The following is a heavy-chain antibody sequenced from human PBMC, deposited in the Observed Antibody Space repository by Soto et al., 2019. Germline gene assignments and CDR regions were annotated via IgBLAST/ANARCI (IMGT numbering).Heavy chain of an antibody. Sequence: GSLRLSCAASGFTFSSYAMSWVRQAPGKGLEWVSAISGSGGSTYYADSVKGRFTISRDNSKNTLYLQMNSLRAEDTAVYYCAKDCIAAAGTYYYYGMGVWGQGTTVTVSS. CDR1: GFTFSSYA. CDR2: ISGSGGST. J-gene: IGHJ6*02. CDR3: AKDCIAAAGTYYYYGMGV. V-gene: IGHV3-23*01. D-gene: IGHD6-13*01.